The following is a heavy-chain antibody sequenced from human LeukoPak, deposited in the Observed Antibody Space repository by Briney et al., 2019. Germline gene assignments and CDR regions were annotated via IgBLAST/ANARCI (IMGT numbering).Heavy chain of an antibody. Sequence: GGSLRLSCAASGSTFNTYWMNWVRQAPGKGLEWVAKIRQDGSEKYYVDSVKGRFTISRDNAKNSLYLQMNSLRVEDMAVYYCARGYYGMDVWGQGTTVTVS. CDR1: GSTFNTYW. CDR2: IRQDGSEK. V-gene: IGHV3-7*04. J-gene: IGHJ6*02. CDR3: ARGYYGMDV.